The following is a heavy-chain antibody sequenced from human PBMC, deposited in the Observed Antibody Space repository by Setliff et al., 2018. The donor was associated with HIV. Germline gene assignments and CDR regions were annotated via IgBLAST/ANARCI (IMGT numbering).Heavy chain of an antibody. Sequence: PSETLSLTCTVSGDSISSDDYYWTWIRQPPGKDLEWIGYIYYSGSTYYNPSLKTRVTISVDTSKNQFSLRLSSVTAADTAMYYCARGVWPRTFDIWGQGTMVTVSS. D-gene: IGHD2-21*01. V-gene: IGHV4-30-4*08. CDR3: ARGVWPRTFDI. J-gene: IGHJ3*02. CDR1: GDSISSDDYY. CDR2: IYYSGST.